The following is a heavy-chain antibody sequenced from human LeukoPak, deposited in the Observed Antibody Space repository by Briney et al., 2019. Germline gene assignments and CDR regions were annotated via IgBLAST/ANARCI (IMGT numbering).Heavy chain of an antibody. J-gene: IGHJ4*02. D-gene: IGHD3-10*01. CDR3: AKERGGITMVRGVIQGDYFDY. Sequence: GGSLRLSCAASGFTFSSYAMSWVRQAPGKGLEWVSAISGSGGSTYYADSVKGRFTISRANSKNTLYLQMNSLRAEDTAVYYWAKERGGITMVRGVIQGDYFDYWGQGTLVTVSS. CDR1: GFTFSSYA. CDR2: ISGSGGST. V-gene: IGHV3-23*01.